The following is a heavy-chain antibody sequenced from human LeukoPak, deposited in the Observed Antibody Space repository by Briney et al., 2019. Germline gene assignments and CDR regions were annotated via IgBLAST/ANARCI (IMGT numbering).Heavy chain of an antibody. Sequence: GGSLRLSCAASGFTFSSYWMDWVRQAPGKGLEWVANIKQDGSEKFYVDSVKGRFTISRDNSKNTVFLQMNSLRVEDTAVYYCARELSQIVWGGLDYGGQGTLVSVSS. V-gene: IGHV3-7*01. CDR3: ARELSQIVWGGLDY. CDR2: IKQDGSEK. D-gene: IGHD2-21*01. J-gene: IGHJ4*02. CDR1: GFTFSSYW.